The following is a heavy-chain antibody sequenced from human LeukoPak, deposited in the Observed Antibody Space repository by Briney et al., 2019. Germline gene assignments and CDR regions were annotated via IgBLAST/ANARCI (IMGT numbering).Heavy chain of an antibody. CDR2: INHSGST. D-gene: IGHD5-12*01. CDR1: GGPFSGYY. J-gene: IGHJ4*02. V-gene: IGHV4-34*01. Sequence: SETVSLTCAVYGGPFSGYYWSWIRQPPGKGLEWIGEINHSGSTNYNPSLKSRVTISVDTSKNQFSLKLSSVTAADTAVYYCARVRGSFVRGYSGYDPAYFDYWGQGTLVSVSS. CDR3: ARVRGSFVRGYSGYDPAYFDY.